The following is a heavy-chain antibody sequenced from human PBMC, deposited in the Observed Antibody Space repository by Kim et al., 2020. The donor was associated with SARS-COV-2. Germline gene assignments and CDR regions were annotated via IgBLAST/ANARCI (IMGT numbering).Heavy chain of an antibody. J-gene: IGHJ4*02. D-gene: IGHD6-19*01. CDR2: ISGSGGST. CDR3: AKSGEQWLVQPYYFDY. Sequence: GGSLRLSCAASGFTFSSYAMSWVRQAPGKGLEWVSAISGSGGSTYYADSVKGRFTISRDNSKNTLYLQMNSLRAEDTAVYYCAKSGEQWLVQPYYFDYWGQGTLVTVSS. CDR1: GFTFSSYA. V-gene: IGHV3-23*01.